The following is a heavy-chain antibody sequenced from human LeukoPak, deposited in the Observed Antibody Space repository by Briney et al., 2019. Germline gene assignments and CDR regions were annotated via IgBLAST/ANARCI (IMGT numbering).Heavy chain of an antibody. CDR1: GYTFTNYH. CDR3: ARCSDGSSGYYVLYYYYGMDV. Sequence: GASVKVSCKASGYTFTNYHMHWVRQAPGQGLEWMGRINPSAGGTSYAQKFQGRVTMTTDTSTSTVYMELISLRSEDTAVYYCARCSDGSSGYYVLYYYYGMDVWGQGTTVTVSS. CDR2: INPSAGGT. V-gene: IGHV1-46*01. J-gene: IGHJ6*02. D-gene: IGHD3-22*01.